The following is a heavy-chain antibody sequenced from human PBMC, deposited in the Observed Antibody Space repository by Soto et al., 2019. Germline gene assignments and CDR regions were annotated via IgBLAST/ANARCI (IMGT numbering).Heavy chain of an antibody. CDR3: ARGGGEFDL. J-gene: IGHJ2*01. CDR1: GFTFSSYG. Sequence: VGSLRLSCAASGFTFSSYGMHWVRQAPGKGLEYVSTISSNGGSTYYANSVKGRFTISRDSSKNTVYLQMGSLRAEDMAVYYCARGGGEFDLWGRGTLVTVSS. CDR2: ISSNGGST. D-gene: IGHD3-16*01. V-gene: IGHV3-64*01.